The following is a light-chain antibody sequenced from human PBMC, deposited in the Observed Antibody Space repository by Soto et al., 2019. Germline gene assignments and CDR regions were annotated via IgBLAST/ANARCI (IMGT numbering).Light chain of an antibody. CDR3: QQYNNWPALT. Sequence: EIVMTQSPATLSVSPGERATLSCRASHSVSGNLAWYQQKPGQAPSLLIYGASTRATGIPARFSGSGSGTEFTLTISSLQSEDFAVYYCQQYNNWPALTFGGGTKVEVK. V-gene: IGKV3D-15*01. CDR1: HSVSGN. J-gene: IGKJ4*01. CDR2: GAS.